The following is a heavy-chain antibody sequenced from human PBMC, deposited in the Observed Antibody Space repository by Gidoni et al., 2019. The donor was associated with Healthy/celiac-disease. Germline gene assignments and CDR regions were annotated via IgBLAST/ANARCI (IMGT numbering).Heavy chain of an antibody. J-gene: IGHJ4*02. CDR3: ARDPPPLYYDSSGYYLDY. CDR2: IWYDGSNK. V-gene: IGHV3-33*01. D-gene: IGHD3-22*01. Sequence: QVQLVESGGGVVQPGRSLRLSCAASGFTFSSYAMHWVRQAPGKGLEWVEVIWYDGSNKYYADSVKGRFTISRDNSKNTLYLQMNSLRAEDTAVYYCARDPPPLYYDSSGYYLDYWGQGTLVTVSS. CDR1: GFTFSSYA.